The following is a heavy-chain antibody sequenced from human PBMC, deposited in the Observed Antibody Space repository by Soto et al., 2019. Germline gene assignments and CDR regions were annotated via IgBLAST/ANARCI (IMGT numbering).Heavy chain of an antibody. D-gene: IGHD1-20*01. CDR1: GIIFDDYA. V-gene: IGHV3-9*01. CDR2: ITRNSGSR. J-gene: IGHJ3*02. Sequence: GGSLRLSCAASGIIFDDYAMHWVRQAPGKGLEWVSGITRNSGSRDYADSVKGRFTISRDNAKNSLYLQMNSLRAEDTALYYCAKPLGITGSADAFDIWGQGTMVTVSS. CDR3: AKPLGITGSADAFDI.